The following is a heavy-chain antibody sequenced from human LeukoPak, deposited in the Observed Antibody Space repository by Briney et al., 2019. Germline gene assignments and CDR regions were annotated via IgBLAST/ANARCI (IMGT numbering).Heavy chain of an antibody. CDR2: IIPIFGTA. CDR3: ARGARRGFTNWFDP. V-gene: IGHV1-69*15. J-gene: IGHJ5*02. D-gene: IGHD5-12*01. Sequence: ASVKVSCKASGGTFSSYAISWVRQAPGQGLEWMGRIIPIFGTANYAQKFQGRVTITADESTSTAYMELSSLRSEDTAVYYCARGARRGFTNWFDPWGQGTLVTVSS. CDR1: GGTFSSYA.